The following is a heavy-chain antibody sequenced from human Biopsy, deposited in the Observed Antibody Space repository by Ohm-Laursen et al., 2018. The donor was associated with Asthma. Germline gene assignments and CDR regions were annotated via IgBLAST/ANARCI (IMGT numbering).Heavy chain of an antibody. CDR3: ARERAGYYGSGSYLGY. V-gene: IGHV4-59*01. CDR1: GGSIKSSL. Sequence: GTLSLTCSISGGSIKSSLWTWIRQPPGKGLEWIGYSGNTNYNPSLKSRVTISVDTSKNQVSLELRSVSSSDTAVYYCARERAGYYGSGSYLGYWGQGTLVTVSS. CDR2: SGNT. J-gene: IGHJ4*02. D-gene: IGHD3-10*01.